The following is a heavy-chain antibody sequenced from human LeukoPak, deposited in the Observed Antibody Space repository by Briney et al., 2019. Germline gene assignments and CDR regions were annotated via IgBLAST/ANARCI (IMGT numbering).Heavy chain of an antibody. Sequence: ASVKVSCKASGYTFTNYGISWVRQAPGQGLEWMGWISAYDGNTNYAQKLQGRVTLTTDTSTSTAYMELRSLRSDDTAVYYCTRDQNRGGYYDTSGYHGYWGQGTLVTVSS. CDR1: GYTFTNYG. V-gene: IGHV1-18*01. CDR3: TRDQNRGGYYDTSGYHGY. CDR2: ISAYDGNT. D-gene: IGHD3-22*01. J-gene: IGHJ4*02.